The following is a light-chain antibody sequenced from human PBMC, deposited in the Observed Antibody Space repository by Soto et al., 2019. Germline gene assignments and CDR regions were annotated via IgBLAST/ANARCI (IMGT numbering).Light chain of an antibody. CDR3: QQYNSWPLT. V-gene: IGKV1-39*01. CDR1: QSISSH. Sequence: VHMTHSPSCLSACLGHRVTMTDRSSQSISSHINWYQQKPGKAPRLLIYAASSRATCNPVRFSGSGSGTEFTLTISSLQSEDFAVYYCQQYNSWPLTFGGGTKVDTK. CDR2: AAS. J-gene: IGKJ4*01.